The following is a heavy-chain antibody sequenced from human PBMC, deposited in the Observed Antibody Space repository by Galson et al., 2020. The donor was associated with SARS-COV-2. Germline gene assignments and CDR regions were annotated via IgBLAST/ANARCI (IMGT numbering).Heavy chain of an antibody. V-gene: IGHV3-33*01. D-gene: IGHD3-10*01. Sequence: PGGSLRLSCAASGFTFSSYGMHWVRQAPGKGLEWVAVIWYDGSNKYYADSVKGRFTISRDNSKNTLYLQMNSLRAEDTAVYYCARDRLWFGEFNDAFDIWGQGTMVTVSS. CDR1: GFTFSSYG. J-gene: IGHJ3*02. CDR3: ARDRLWFGEFNDAFDI. CDR2: IWYDGSNK.